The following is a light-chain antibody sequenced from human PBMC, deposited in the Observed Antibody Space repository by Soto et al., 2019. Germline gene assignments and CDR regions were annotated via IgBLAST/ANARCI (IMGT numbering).Light chain of an antibody. CDR3: ASWDDSLNGLL. J-gene: IGLJ1*01. CDR1: SSNIGINA. CDR2: DNN. V-gene: IGLV1-44*01. Sequence: QLELTQPPSASGTPGQRVTISCSGSSSNIGINAVNWYQQLPGTAPKLLMYDNNQRPSGVPDRVSGSKSGTSASLAISGLQSDDEADYYCASWDDSLNGLLFGTGTKLTVL.